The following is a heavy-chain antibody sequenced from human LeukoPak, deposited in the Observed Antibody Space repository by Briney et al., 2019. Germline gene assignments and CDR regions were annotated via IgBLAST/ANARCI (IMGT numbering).Heavy chain of an antibody. D-gene: IGHD2-15*01. V-gene: IGHV4-59*01. J-gene: IGHJ4*02. CDR3: ARGRAYCSGGSCWKNFDY. Sequence: SETLSLTCTVSCGSISSYYWSWIRQPPGKGLEWIGYIYYSGSTNYNPSLKSRVTISVDTSKNQFSLKLSSVTAADTAVYYCARGRAYCSGGSCWKNFDYWGQGTLVTVSS. CDR2: IYYSGST. CDR1: CGSISSYY.